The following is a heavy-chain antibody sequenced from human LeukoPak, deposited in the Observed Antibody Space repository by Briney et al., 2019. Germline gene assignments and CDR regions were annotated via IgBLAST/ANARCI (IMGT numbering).Heavy chain of an antibody. CDR1: GYTFTHYA. CDR3: ARDPTRSPGGGFFSPLGY. J-gene: IGHJ4*02. D-gene: IGHD2-15*01. Sequence: ASVKVSCKASGYTFTHYAINWVQQAPGQGLEWMGWINTNTATPMYAQGFSGRFVFSLDVSDSTAYLQISSLKAGDTAVYYCARDPTRSPGGGFFSPLGYWGQGSLVTVSP. V-gene: IGHV7-4-1*02. CDR2: INTNTATP.